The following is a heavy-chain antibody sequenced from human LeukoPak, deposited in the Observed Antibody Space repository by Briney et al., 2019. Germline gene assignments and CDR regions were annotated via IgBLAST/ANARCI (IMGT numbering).Heavy chain of an antibody. D-gene: IGHD2-2*01. CDR1: GYTFTSYG. J-gene: IGHJ5*02. CDR2: ISANNGNT. V-gene: IGHV1-18*04. Sequence: ASVKVSCKASGYTFTSYGISWVRQAPGQGLEWMGWISANNGNTNYAQKLQGRVTMTTDTSTSTAYMELRSLRSDDTAVYYCARDGKGYCSSTSCYAYWFDPWGQGTLVTVSS. CDR3: ARDGKGYCSSTSCYAYWFDP.